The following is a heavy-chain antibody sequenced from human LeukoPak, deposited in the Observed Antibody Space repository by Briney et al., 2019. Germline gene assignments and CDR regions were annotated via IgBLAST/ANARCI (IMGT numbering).Heavy chain of an antibody. V-gene: IGHV3-64*01. CDR2: ISSHGGST. CDR3: AREVDPTMVGGDSKGGLDH. Sequence: GGSLRLSCAASGFTFSDYSMHWIRQSPGKGLQHISAISSHGGSTYYDNSVKGRFTISRDNSRNTLYLQMGSLRPEDMAVYYCAREVDPTMVGGDSKGGLDHWGQGTLVTVSS. J-gene: IGHJ4*02. D-gene: IGHD3-10*01. CDR1: GFTFSDYS.